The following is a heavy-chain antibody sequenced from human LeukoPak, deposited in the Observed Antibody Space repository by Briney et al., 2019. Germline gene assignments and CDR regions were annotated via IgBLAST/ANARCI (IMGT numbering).Heavy chain of an antibody. J-gene: IGHJ4*02. CDR1: GGSISSGDYY. CDR2: IYYSGST. D-gene: IGHD2-2*01. CDR3: ARERICSSTSCYAFGDAYFDY. V-gene: IGHV4-30-4*01. Sequence: SETLSLTCTVSGGSISSGDYYWSWIRQPPGKGLEWIGYIYYSGSTYYNPSLKSRVTISVDTSKNQFSLKLSSVTAADTAVYYCARERICSSTSCYAFGDAYFDYWGQGTLVTVSS.